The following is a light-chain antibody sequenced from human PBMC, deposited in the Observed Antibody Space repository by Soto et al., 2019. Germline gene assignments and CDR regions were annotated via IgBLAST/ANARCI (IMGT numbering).Light chain of an antibody. CDR3: QQRSNWPRT. V-gene: IGKV3-11*01. Sequence: EIVLAQSPATLSLSPGERATLSCRASQSISSYLAWYQQKPGQAPRLLIYDASNRATGIPARCSGSGSGTDFTLTTSSLEPEGLAVYYWQQRSNWPRTFGQGTKLEIK. CDR2: DAS. CDR1: QSISSY. J-gene: IGKJ2*01.